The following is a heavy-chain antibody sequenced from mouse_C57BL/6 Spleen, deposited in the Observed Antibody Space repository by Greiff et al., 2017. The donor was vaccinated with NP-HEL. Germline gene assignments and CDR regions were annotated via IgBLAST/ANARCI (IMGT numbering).Heavy chain of an antibody. D-gene: IGHD1-1*01. CDR2: IDPSDSET. V-gene: IGHV1-52*01. CDR3: ARLYDGRENFDY. J-gene: IGHJ2*01. Sequence: VQLQQPGAELVRPGSSVKLSCKASGYTFTSYWMHWVKQRPIQGLEWIGNIDPSDSETHYNQKFKDKATLTVDKSSSTAYMQLSSLTSEDSAVYYCARLYDGRENFDYWGQGTTLTVSS. CDR1: GYTFTSYW.